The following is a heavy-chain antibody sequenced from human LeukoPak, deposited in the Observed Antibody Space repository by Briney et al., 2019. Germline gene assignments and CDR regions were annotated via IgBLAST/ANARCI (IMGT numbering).Heavy chain of an antibody. CDR2: INHSGST. D-gene: IGHD6-19*01. Sequence: SETLSLTCAVYGGSFSGYYWSWIRQPPGKGLEWIGEINHSGSTNYNPSLKSRVTISVDASKNQFSLKLSSVTAADTAVYYCARAQGRSGWRTPYDYWSQGTLVTVSS. CDR3: ARAQGRSGWRTPYDY. CDR1: GGSFSGYY. V-gene: IGHV4-34*01. J-gene: IGHJ4*02.